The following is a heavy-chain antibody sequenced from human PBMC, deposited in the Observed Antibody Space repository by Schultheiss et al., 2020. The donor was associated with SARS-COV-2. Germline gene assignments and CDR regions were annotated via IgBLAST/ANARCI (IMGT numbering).Heavy chain of an antibody. CDR1: GGSFSGYY. Sequence: SETLSLTCAVYGGSFSGYYWSWIRQAPGKGLEWIGSIYYSGSTYYNPSLKSRVTMSVDTSKNQFSLKLSSVTAADTAVYYCAREYSSSSGWFDPWGQGTLVTVSS. CDR3: AREYSSSSGWFDP. D-gene: IGHD6-6*01. J-gene: IGHJ5*02. V-gene: IGHV4-34*10. CDR2: IYYSGST.